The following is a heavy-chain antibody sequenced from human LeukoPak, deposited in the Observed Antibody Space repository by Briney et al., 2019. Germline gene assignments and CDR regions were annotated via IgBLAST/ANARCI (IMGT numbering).Heavy chain of an antibody. CDR3: AARWGYSSGDY. V-gene: IGHV3-53*01. CDR2: IYSGGST. CDR1: GFTVSSNY. Sequence: PGGSLRLSCAASGFTVSSNYMSWVRQAPGKGLEWVSVIYSGGSTYYADSVKGRFTISRDNSKNTLYLQMNSLRAEDTAVYYCAARWGYSSGDYWGQGTLVTVSS. D-gene: IGHD3-22*01. J-gene: IGHJ4*02.